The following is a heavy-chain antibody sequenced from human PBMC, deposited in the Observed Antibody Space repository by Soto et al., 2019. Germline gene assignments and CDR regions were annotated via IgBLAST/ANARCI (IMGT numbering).Heavy chain of an antibody. CDR1: GGSISSGGYY. D-gene: IGHD6-13*01. CDR3: ARFSPGLTAAAGTTFDY. J-gene: IGHJ4*02. Sequence: QVQLQESGPGLVKPSQTLSLTCTVSGGSISSGGYYWSWIRQHPGKGLEWIGYIYYSGSTYYNPSLKSRVTISVDTSKNQFSLKLSSLTAADTAVYYCARFSPGLTAAAGTTFDYWGQGTLVTVSS. V-gene: IGHV4-31*03. CDR2: IYYSGST.